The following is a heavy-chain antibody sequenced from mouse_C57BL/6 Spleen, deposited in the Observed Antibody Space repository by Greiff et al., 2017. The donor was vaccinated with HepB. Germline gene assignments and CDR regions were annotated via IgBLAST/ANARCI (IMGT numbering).Heavy chain of an antibody. CDR3: ARQGGYGSSHAWFAY. J-gene: IGHJ3*01. CDR1: GFTFSSYG. Sequence: EVKLVESGGDLVKPGGSLKLSCAASGFTFSSYGMSWVRQTPDKRLEWVATISSGGSYTYYPDSVKGRFTISRDNAKNTLYLQMSSLKSEDTAMYCCARQGGYGSSHAWFAYWGQGTLVTVSA. V-gene: IGHV5-6*01. CDR2: ISSGGSYT. D-gene: IGHD1-1*01.